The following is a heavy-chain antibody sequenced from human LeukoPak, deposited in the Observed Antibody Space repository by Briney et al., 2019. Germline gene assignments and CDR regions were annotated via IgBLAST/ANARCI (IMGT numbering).Heavy chain of an antibody. CDR3: ANKRGLSGYFVY. Sequence: PRGCLRLSCAASGFSLSSDGMRWVRQAPGKGLEWVAVISYVGSNKYYADSVKGQVTIYRDKSKNTLYLQMNSLRAEDTAVYYCANKRGLSGYFVYWGQGTLVTDSS. V-gene: IGHV3-30*18. CDR2: ISYVGSNK. D-gene: IGHD3-9*01. J-gene: IGHJ4*02. CDR1: GFSLSSDG.